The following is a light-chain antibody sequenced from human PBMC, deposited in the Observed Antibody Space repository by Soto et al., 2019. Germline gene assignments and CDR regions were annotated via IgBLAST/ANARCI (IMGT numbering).Light chain of an antibody. CDR3: QQANRFPLT. CDR1: QGISSR. CDR2: TAS. V-gene: IGKV1-12*01. Sequence: DIQMTQSPSSVSASVGDRVTITCRASQGISSRLAWYQQKPGKAHKLLIYTASSLQSGVPSRFSGSGSETDCTLTISSLQPEDFATYYCQQANRFPLTCGGGTKVEIK. J-gene: IGKJ4*01.